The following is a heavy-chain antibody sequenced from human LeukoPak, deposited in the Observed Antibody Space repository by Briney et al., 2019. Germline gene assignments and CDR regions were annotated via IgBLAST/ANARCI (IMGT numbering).Heavy chain of an antibody. CDR2: ISYSGST. D-gene: IGHD2-15*01. J-gene: IGHJ4*02. Sequence: PSETLSLTCTVSGGSISSTNYYWGWIRQPPGKGLEWIGSISYSGSTYYNPSLKSRVTTSVDTSKNQFSLKLSSVTAADTAVYYCARDVGTYYFDYWGQGTLVTVSS. CDR3: ARDVGTYYFDY. CDR1: GGSISSTNYY. V-gene: IGHV4-39*07.